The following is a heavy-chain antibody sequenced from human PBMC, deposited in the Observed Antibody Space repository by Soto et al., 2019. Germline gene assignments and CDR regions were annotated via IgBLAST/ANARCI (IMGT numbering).Heavy chain of an antibody. CDR1: EFTFSSYA. CDR3: ARAWLPYTSSVPFDY. V-gene: IGHV3-21*01. CDR2: ISSSSSYI. Sequence: GSLRLSCAASEFTFSSYAMSWVRQAPGKGLEWVSSISSSSSYIYYADSVKGRFTISRDNAKNSLYLQMNSLRAEDTAVYYCARAWLPYTSSVPFDYWGQATLVTVPS. D-gene: IGHD6-6*01. J-gene: IGHJ4*02.